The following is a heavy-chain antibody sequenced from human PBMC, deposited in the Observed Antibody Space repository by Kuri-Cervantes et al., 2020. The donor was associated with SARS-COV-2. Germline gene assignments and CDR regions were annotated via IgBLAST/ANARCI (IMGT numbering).Heavy chain of an antibody. CDR1: GFTFGRYW. CDR3: VRVGGYASSWYDY. CDR2: INSDGSTT. Sequence: ETLSLTCAASGFTFGRYWMYWVRQAPGKGLVWVSRINSDGSTTNYADSVKGRFTISRDNAKNTVFLQMSSLRVDDTAVYYCVRVGGYASSWYDYWGQGTLVTVSS. V-gene: IGHV3-74*01. J-gene: IGHJ4*02. D-gene: IGHD6-13*01.